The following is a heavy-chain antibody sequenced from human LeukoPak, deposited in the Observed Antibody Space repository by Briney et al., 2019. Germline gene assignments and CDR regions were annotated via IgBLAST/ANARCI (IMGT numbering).Heavy chain of an antibody. Sequence: GGSLRLSCAASGFTFSDYYMSWIRQAPGKGLEWVSDISGSGDSKFYTDSVRGRFTISRDNAKNSLYLQMNSLRAEGTAVYYCARLTYSNYFFDYWGQGTLVTVFS. CDR1: GFTFSDYY. D-gene: IGHD4-11*01. CDR2: ISGSGDSK. CDR3: ARLTYSNYFFDY. J-gene: IGHJ4*01. V-gene: IGHV3-11*01.